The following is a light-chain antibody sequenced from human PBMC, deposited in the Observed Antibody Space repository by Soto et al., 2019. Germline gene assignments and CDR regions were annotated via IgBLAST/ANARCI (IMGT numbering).Light chain of an antibody. J-gene: IGKJ1*01. CDR1: QSVSSY. V-gene: IGKV3-11*01. CDR3: QRFGTSPPWT. Sequence: EIVLTQSPATLSLSPGERATLSCRASQSVSSYLAWYQQKPGQAPRLLIYDASNRATGIPARFSGSGSGTDFTLTISSLEPEDFSVYYCQRFGTSPPWTFGQGTKVEFK. CDR2: DAS.